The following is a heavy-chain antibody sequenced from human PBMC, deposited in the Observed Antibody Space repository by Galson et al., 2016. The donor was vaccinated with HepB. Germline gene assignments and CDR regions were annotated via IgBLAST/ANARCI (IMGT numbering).Heavy chain of an antibody. D-gene: IGHD3-3*01. CDR2: VHPSGGGT. J-gene: IGHJ6*01. CDR1: GFTFTSNS. CDR3: ASRTILGDFDV. V-gene: IGHV1-46*01. Sequence: SVKVSCKASGFTFTSNSVHWVRQAPGQGLEWMGRVHPSGGGTWYAPKFQGRVTMTRDTATSTVYMELSSLRFEDTAVYYFASRTILGDFDVWGQGTTVSVSS.